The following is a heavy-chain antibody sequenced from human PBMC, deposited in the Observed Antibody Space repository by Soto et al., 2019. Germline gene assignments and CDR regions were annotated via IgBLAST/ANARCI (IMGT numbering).Heavy chain of an antibody. CDR1: GRSFSGHY. CDR3: ARLPDSGSFFEY. D-gene: IGHD1-26*01. Sequence: SETLSLTCAVYGRSFSGHYWSWVRQPPEKGLEWIGEIKHSGSTNYNPSLKSRFTISVDTSKNQFSLKLNSVTAADTAVYYCARLPDSGSFFEYWGHGILVTVSS. V-gene: IGHV4-34*01. CDR2: IKHSGST. J-gene: IGHJ4*01.